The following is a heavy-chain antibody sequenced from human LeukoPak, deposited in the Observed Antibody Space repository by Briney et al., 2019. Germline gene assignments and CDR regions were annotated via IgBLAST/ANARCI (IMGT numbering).Heavy chain of an antibody. V-gene: IGHV3-23*01. CDR2: ITGSGATT. J-gene: IGHJ4*02. CDR1: GFTFSSYA. D-gene: IGHD3-16*01. CDR3: AKSNPDYRIGSVSSDY. Sequence: GGSLRLSCAASGFTFSSYAMSWVRQAPGKGLEWVSTITGSGATTYYADSVKGRFTMSRDTSKNTLTLYLHMNSLRAEDTAVYYCAKSNPDYRIGSVSSDYWGQGTLVAVSS.